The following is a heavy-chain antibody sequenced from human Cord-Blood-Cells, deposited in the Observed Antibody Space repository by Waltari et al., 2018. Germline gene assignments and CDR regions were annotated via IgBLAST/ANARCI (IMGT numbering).Heavy chain of an antibody. CDR1: GGTFSSHA. CDR2: IIPIFGTA. D-gene: IGHD2-21*01. J-gene: IGHJ4*02. V-gene: IGHV1-69*01. Sequence: QVQLVQSGAEVKKPGSSVKVSCKASGGTFSSHAISWVRQAPGQGLEWMGGIIPIFGTANYAQKFQGRVTITTDESTSTAYMELSSLRSEDTAVYYCARVREDAYCGGDCYFDYWGQGTLVTVSS. CDR3: ARVREDAYCGGDCYFDY.